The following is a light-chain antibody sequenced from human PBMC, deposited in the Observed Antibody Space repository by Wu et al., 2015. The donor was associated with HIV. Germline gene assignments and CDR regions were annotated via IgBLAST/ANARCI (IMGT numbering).Light chain of an antibody. CDR2: DAF. V-gene: IGKV3-20*01. CDR3: QQYGSSPV. J-gene: IGKJ3*01. Sequence: DIVLTQSPGTLSLSPGERVTLSCRTSQTISNNYVAWYQQRPGQAPRLLIYDAFSRATGVPDRFSGSGSGTDFTLTITSLEPEDFAMYYCQQYGSSPVFGPGT. CDR1: QTISNNY.